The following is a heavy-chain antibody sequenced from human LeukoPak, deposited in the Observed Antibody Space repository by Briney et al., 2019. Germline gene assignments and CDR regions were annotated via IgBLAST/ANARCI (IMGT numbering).Heavy chain of an antibody. V-gene: IGHV1-2*02. CDR2: INPNSGGT. CDR1: GYTFTGYY. Sequence: RASVKVSCKASGYTFTGYYMHWVRQAPGQGLEWMGWINPNSGGTNYAQRFQGRVTMTRDTSISTAYMELSRLRSDDTAVYYCAREVATLEVDYWGQGTLVTVSS. D-gene: IGHD5-12*01. CDR3: AREVATLEVDY. J-gene: IGHJ4*02.